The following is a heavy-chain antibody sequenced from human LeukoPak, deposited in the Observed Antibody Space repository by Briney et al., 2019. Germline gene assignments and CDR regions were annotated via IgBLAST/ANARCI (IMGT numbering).Heavy chain of an antibody. CDR1: GGTFSSYA. D-gene: IGHD3-22*01. CDR3: ARGDSSGYYPTPNLDY. Sequence: ASVKVSCKASGGTFSSYAISWVRQAPGQGLEWMGGIIPIFGTANYAQKFQGRVTITADESTSTAYMELSSLRSEDTAVYYCARGDSSGYYPTPNLDYWGQGTLVTVSS. V-gene: IGHV1-69*13. CDR2: IIPIFGTA. J-gene: IGHJ4*02.